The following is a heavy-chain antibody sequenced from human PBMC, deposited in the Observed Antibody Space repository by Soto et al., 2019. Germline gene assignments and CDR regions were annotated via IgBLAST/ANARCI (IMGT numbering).Heavy chain of an antibody. CDR1: GFFFNNYG. CDR2: IGSIGINT. CDR3: AKDSAGVSFGYFVK. V-gene: IGHV3-23*01. D-gene: IGHD3-3*01. Sequence: GGSLRLSCETSGFFFNNYGMSWVRQAPGKGLEWVSGIGSIGINTYYADSVKGRFTISRDNSKNTLYLQMNSVRAEDTAVYYCAKDSAGVSFGYFVKWGQGTLVTVSS. J-gene: IGHJ4*02.